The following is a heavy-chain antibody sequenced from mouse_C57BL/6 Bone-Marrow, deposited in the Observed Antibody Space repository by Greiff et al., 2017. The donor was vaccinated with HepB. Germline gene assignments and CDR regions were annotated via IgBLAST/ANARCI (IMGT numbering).Heavy chain of an antibody. J-gene: IGHJ1*03. Sequence: EVQRVESEGGLVQPGSSMKLSCTASGFTFSDYYMAWVRQVPEKGLEWVANINYDGSSTYYLDSLKSRFIISRDNAKNILYLQMSSLKSEDTATYYCARDNDGYYWYFDVWGTGTTVTVSS. CDR1: GFTFSDYY. D-gene: IGHD2-3*01. CDR3: ARDNDGYYWYFDV. CDR2: INYDGSST. V-gene: IGHV5-16*01.